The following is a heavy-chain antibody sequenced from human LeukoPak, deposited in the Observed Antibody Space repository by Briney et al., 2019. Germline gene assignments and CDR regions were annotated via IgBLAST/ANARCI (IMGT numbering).Heavy chain of an antibody. J-gene: IGHJ3*02. CDR2: IWYGGSNK. CDR1: GFTFSSYG. CDR3: AKQGEYPI. V-gene: IGHV3-30*02. D-gene: IGHD6-6*01. Sequence: PGGSLRLSCAASGFTFSSYGMHWVRQAPGKGLEWVAVIWYGGSNKYYADSVKGRFTISRDNSKNTLYLQMNSLRAEDTAVYYCAKQGEYPIWGQGTMVTVSS.